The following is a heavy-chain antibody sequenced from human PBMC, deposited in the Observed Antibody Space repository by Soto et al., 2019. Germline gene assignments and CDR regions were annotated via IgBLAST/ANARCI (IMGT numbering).Heavy chain of an antibody. Sequence: PSQTLSLTCVISGDSVSSNSAAWHWIRQSPSRGLEWLGRTYYRSNWYTDYAVSVKSRITINPDTSQNQFSLQLDSVTPEDTAVYFCARAITKVVDYWGQGTLVTVSS. CDR3: ARAITKVVDY. CDR2: TYYRSNWYT. CDR1: GDSVSSNSAA. V-gene: IGHV6-1*01. J-gene: IGHJ4*02. D-gene: IGHD1-20*01.